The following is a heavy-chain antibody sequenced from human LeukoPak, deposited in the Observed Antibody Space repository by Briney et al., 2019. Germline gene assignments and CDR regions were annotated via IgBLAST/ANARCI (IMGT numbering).Heavy chain of an antibody. D-gene: IGHD4-17*01. Sequence: SETLSLTCAVSGGSISSGNWWSWIRQPPGKGLEWIGEIYHSGNTVYNPPFKSRVTISVDNSKNQFSLKLTSVTAADTAVYYCARNGDSASVVDWGQGTLVTVSS. V-gene: IGHV4-4*02. CDR2: IYHSGNT. J-gene: IGHJ4*02. CDR3: ARNGDSASVVD. CDR1: GGSISSGNW.